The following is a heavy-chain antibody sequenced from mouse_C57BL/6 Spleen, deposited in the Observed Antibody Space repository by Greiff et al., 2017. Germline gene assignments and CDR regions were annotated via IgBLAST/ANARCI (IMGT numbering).Heavy chain of an antibody. CDR2: TYWDDDK. J-gene: IGHJ2*01. V-gene: IGHV8-12*01. CDR3: AQTDDGSSYHY. D-gene: IGHD1-1*01. CDR1: GFSLSTSGMG. Sequence: QVTLKVSGPGILQSSQTLSLTCSFSGFSLSTSGMGVSWIRQPSGKGLEWLAHTYWDDDKRYNLSLKSRLTISKDTSRNQVFLKITSVDTADTATYYGAQTDDGSSYHYWGQGTTLTVSS.